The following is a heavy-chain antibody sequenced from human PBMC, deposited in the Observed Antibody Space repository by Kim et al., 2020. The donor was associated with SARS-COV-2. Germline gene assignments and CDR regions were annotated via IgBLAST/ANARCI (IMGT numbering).Heavy chain of an antibody. D-gene: IGHD1-1*01. CDR2: IRSKANRYGT. CDR1: GLTFNDSP. Sequence: GGSLRLSCAASGLTFNDSPMNWVRQAAGKGLEWVARIRSKANRYGTASACSGKGRSTISRDDSKNTPNLQLNSLKTAEPPVDYCTRIPGRMLALWDAFV. V-gene: IGHV3-73*01. J-gene: IGHJ3*02. CDR3: TRIPGRMLALWDAFV.